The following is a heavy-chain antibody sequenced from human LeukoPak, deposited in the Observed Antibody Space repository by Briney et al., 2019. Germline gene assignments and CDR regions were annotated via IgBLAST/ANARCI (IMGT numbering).Heavy chain of an antibody. CDR2: IIPSFGTA. Sequence: SVKVSCKASGGTFSRYGIGWVRQAPGEGLEWMGGIIPSFGTANYAQKFQGRVTITADESTSTAYMELSSLRSEDTAVYYCARLSTGGYYYGSGFDYRGQGTLVTVPS. CDR3: ARLSTGGYYYGSGFDY. D-gene: IGHD3-10*01. CDR1: GGTFSRYG. J-gene: IGHJ4*02. V-gene: IGHV1-69*13.